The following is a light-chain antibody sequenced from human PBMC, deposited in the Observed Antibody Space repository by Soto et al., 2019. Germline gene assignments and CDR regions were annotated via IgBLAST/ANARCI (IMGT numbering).Light chain of an antibody. Sequence: DNQMTQSPSSLSAFVGDRVTITCRASQGINKYLAWYQQKPGKGPKLLIYAASTLQSGVPSRFSGSGSGTDFTLTIDSLQPEDVATYYCQKYDSAPLTFGPGTKVDIK. J-gene: IGKJ3*01. V-gene: IGKV1-27*01. CDR2: AAS. CDR1: QGINKY. CDR3: QKYDSAPLT.